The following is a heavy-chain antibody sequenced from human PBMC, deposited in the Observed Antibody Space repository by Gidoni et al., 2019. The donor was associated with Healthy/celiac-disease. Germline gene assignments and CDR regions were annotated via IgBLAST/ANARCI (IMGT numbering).Heavy chain of an antibody. CDR2: TYYRSKWYN. CDR1: GDSISSNSAA. J-gene: IGHJ4*02. Sequence: QVQLQQSGPGLVKPSQTLPLTCAISGDSISSNSAAWNWLMQSPSRCLEWLGRTYYRSKWYNDYAVSVKSRITINPDTSKNQFSLQLNSVTPEDTAVYYCARHMRGIAVAGFDYWGQGTLVTVSS. V-gene: IGHV6-1*01. D-gene: IGHD6-19*01. CDR3: ARHMRGIAVAGFDY.